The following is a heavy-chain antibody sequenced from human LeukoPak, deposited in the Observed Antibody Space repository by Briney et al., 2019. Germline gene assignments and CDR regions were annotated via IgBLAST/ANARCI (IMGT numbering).Heavy chain of an antibody. J-gene: IGHJ4*02. CDR3: ARDPGYSSGWYSMYYFDY. Sequence: GGSLRLSCAASGFTFSSYAMHWVRQAPGKGLEWVAVISYDGSNKYYADSVKGRFTISRDNSKNTLYLQMNSLRAEDTAVYYCARDPGYSSGWYSMYYFDYWGQGTLVTVSS. V-gene: IGHV3-30-3*01. CDR2: ISYDGSNK. D-gene: IGHD6-19*01. CDR1: GFTFSSYA.